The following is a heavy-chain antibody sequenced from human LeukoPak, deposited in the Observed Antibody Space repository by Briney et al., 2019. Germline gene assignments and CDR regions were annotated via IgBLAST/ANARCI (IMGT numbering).Heavy chain of an antibody. CDR2: IDNDGSTT. CDR1: GFTFSSYW. D-gene: IGHD1-26*01. J-gene: IGHJ4*02. Sequence: AGGSLRLSCAASGFTFSSYWMDWVRQVPGKGLVWVSRIDNDGSTTSYADSVKGRFIISRDNAKNTLYLQMSSLRVEDTAVYYCARDAIVGVTSPNDYWGQGTLVTVSS. V-gene: IGHV3-74*01. CDR3: ARDAIVGVTSPNDY.